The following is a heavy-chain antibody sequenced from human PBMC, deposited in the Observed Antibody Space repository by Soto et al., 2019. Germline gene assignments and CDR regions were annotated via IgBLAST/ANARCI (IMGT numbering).Heavy chain of an antibody. D-gene: IGHD2-2*01. V-gene: IGHV1-8*01. J-gene: IGHJ5*02. CDR2: MNPNSGSA. CDR1: GYTFATYD. Sequence: QVQLVQSGAAVKKPGASVKVSCKASGYTFATYDINWVRQAPGQGLEWMGWMNPNSGSAGYALKFQGRVTMTRNTSIITAFMELSSLRSEDTAVYYCARGPRCRGTSCPNWFDPWGQGTLVTVSS. CDR3: ARGPRCRGTSCPNWFDP.